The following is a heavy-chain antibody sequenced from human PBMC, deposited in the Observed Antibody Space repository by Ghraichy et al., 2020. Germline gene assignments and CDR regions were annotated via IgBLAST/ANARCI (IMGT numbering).Heavy chain of an antibody. CDR3: TSRGISVRDQWGSLDY. V-gene: IGHV3-23*01. J-gene: IGHJ4*02. Sequence: AGSLRLSCAASGFTFSSHAMTWVRQPPGKGLEWVAAIGGSGSQTFYADSVRGRFTISRDNSKDTLYVHMNNLRAEDTAVYYCTSRGISVRDQWGSLDYWGQGTLVTVSS. D-gene: IGHD1-26*01. CDR1: GFTFSSHA. CDR2: IGGSGSQT.